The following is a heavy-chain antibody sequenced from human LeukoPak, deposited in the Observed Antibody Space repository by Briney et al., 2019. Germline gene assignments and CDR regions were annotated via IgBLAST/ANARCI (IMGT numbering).Heavy chain of an antibody. CDR3: ARDRGSYAYIIDY. D-gene: IGHD3-16*01. V-gene: IGHV3-30-3*01. Sequence: GGSLRLSCAASGFTVSSNYMSWVRQAPGKGLEWVAVISYDGSNKYYADSVKGRFTISRDHSKNTLYLQMNSLRAEDTAVYYCARDRGSYAYIIDYWGQGTLVTVSS. CDR1: GFTVSSNY. J-gene: IGHJ4*02. CDR2: ISYDGSNK.